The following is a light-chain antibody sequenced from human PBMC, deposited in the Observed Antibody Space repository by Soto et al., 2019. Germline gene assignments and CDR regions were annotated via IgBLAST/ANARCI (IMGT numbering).Light chain of an antibody. CDR3: SSYASSNTQV. Sequence: QSALTQPASVSGSPGQSITVSCIGTSSDVGGYNYVSWYQQHPGKAPKLMIHDVSNRPSGVSDRFSGSKSGTTASLTISGLQAEDEGYYYCSSYASSNTQVFGGGTKVTVL. CDR1: SSDVGGYNY. V-gene: IGLV2-14*03. J-gene: IGLJ2*01. CDR2: DVS.